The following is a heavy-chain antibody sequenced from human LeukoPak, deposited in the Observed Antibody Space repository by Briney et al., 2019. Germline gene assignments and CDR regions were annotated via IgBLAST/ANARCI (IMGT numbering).Heavy chain of an antibody. J-gene: IGHJ4*02. Sequence: SETLSLTCTVSGGSISSYYWSWIRQPPGKGLEWIGYIYYSGSTNYNPSLKSRVTISVDTSKNQFSLKLSSVTAADTAVYYCASGIAACTTGFDYWGQGTLVTVSS. CDR2: IYYSGST. CDR3: ASGIAACTTGFDY. CDR1: GGSISSYY. V-gene: IGHV4-59*01. D-gene: IGHD6-13*01.